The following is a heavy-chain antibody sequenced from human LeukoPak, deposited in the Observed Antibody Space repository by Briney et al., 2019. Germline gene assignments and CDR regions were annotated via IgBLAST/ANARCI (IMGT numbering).Heavy chain of an antibody. CDR1: GFTFTSSA. CDR3: AAVGGSYHIDY. CDR2: IVVGSGST. V-gene: IGHV1-58*01. Sequence: SVKVSCKASGFTFTSSAVQWVRQARGQRLEWIGWIVVGSGSTNYAQKFQERVTITRDMSTSTAYMELSSLRSEDTAVYYCAAVGGSYHIDYWGQGTLVTVSS. D-gene: IGHD1-26*01. J-gene: IGHJ4*02.